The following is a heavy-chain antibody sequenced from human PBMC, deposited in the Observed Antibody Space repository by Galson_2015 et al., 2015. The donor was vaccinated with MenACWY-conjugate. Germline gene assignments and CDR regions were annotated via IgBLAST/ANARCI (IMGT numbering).Heavy chain of an antibody. D-gene: IGHD6-19*01. J-gene: IGHJ4*02. CDR1: GFSFTNAW. V-gene: IGHV3-15*01. Sequence: SLRLSCAASGFSFTNAWMSWVRQAPGKGLEWVGRIKNNVAGGTTDYAAPVKGRFTISRDDSKSTLYLQMDSLKTEDTAVYYCTNYGSGSIADYWGQGALVTVSS. CDR2: IKNNVAGGTT. CDR3: TNYGSGSIADY.